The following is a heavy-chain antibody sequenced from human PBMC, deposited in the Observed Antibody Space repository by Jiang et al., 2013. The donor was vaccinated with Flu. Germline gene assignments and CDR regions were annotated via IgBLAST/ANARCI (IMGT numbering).Heavy chain of an antibody. V-gene: IGHV1-2*02. J-gene: IGHJ3*02. CDR1: GGTFSSYA. CDR2: IIPNSGGT. CDR3: ARAVFRPPGVIGAFDI. D-gene: IGHD2-21*01. Sequence: GAEVKKPGSSVKVSCKASGGTFSSYAISWVRQAPGQGLEWMGGIIPNSGGTNYAQKFQGRVTMTRDTSISTAYMELSRLRSDDTAVYYCARAVFRPPGVIGAFDIWGQGTMVTISS.